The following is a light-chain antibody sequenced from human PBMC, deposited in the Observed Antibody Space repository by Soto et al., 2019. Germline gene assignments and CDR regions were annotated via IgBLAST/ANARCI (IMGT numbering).Light chain of an antibody. CDR1: QSISSN. CDR3: QQYNNWPRAT. V-gene: IGKV3-15*01. Sequence: IVMTQSPATLSVYPGERATLSCRASQSISSNLAWYQQKPGQAPRLLMFRTSSRATGFPARFSGSGSGTEFNLTISSLQSEDFGVYYCQQYNNWPRATFGGRTKVDI. J-gene: IGKJ4*01. CDR2: RTS.